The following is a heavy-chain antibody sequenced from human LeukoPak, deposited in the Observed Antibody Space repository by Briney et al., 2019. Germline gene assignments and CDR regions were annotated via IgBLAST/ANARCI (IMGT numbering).Heavy chain of an antibody. V-gene: IGHV3-74*01. CDR2: INGDGSST. Sequence: GGSLRLSCAASGFTFSSYWMHWVRQAPGKGLVWVSRINGDGSSTSYADSVKGRLTISRDNAKNTLYLQTNCLRAEDTAVYYCARGYSSSYRIDYWGQGTLVTVSS. CDR3: ARGYSSSYRIDY. J-gene: IGHJ4*02. CDR1: GFTFSSYW. D-gene: IGHD6-6*01.